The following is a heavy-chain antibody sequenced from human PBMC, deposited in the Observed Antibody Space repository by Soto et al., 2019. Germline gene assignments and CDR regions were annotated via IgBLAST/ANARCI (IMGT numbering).Heavy chain of an antibody. J-gene: IGHJ6*02. CDR1: GFTLSDYV. CDR2: ILFDGNHK. V-gene: IGHV3-30*18. CDR3: AKVLRSGLVVIAAVLVPYYYYGMDV. D-gene: IGHD2-15*01. Sequence: QPGGSPRPSCAACGFTLSDYVMHSVGQAPAKGVEWVAIILFDGNHKYYADSVQGRFTISRDNSKNTLFLQMNSLRAEATGVYYCAKVLRSGLVVIAAVLVPYYYYGMDVCGPGTTVTVSS.